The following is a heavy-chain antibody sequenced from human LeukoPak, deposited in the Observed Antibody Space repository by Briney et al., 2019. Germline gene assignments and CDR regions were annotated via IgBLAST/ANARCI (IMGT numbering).Heavy chain of an antibody. CDR3: AREYSSSFYYYYGMDV. Sequence: ASVKVSCKASGYTFTNYAIHWVRQAPGQRLEWMGWINAGNGYTMYSQKFQGRVTMTRDTSATTAYMELSSLRSEDTAVYYCAREYSSSFYYYYGMDVWGQGTTVTVSS. J-gene: IGHJ6*02. V-gene: IGHV1-3*01. CDR1: GYTFTNYA. D-gene: IGHD6-6*01. CDR2: INAGNGYT.